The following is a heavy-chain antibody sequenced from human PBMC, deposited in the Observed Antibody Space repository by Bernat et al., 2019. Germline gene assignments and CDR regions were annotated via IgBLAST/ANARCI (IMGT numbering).Heavy chain of an antibody. Sequence: QVQLVQSGAEVKTPGASVKVSCKASEYTFTSYDFNWVRQATGQGLEWMGWVSPNSGNTGYAQKFQGRGTMTRETSISTGYMERGSRRSEGTAGYYCARSPPNWGVDYWGQGTLVTVSS. D-gene: IGHD7-27*01. J-gene: IGHJ4*02. CDR3: ARSPPNWGVDY. CDR2: VSPNSGNT. V-gene: IGHV1-8*01. CDR1: EYTFTSYD.